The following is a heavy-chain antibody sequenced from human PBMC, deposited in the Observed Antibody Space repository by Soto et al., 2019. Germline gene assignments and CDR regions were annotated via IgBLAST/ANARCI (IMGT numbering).Heavy chain of an antibody. CDR3: ARAWVVVTAPDY. J-gene: IGHJ4*02. D-gene: IGHD2-21*02. CDR2: INAGNGNT. Sequence: ASVKVSCKASGYTFTSYAMHWVRQAPGQRLEWMGWINAGNGNTKYSQKFQGRVTIARDTSASTAYMELSSLRSEDTAVYYCARAWVVVTAPDYWGQGTLVTVSS. CDR1: GYTFTSYA. V-gene: IGHV1-3*01.